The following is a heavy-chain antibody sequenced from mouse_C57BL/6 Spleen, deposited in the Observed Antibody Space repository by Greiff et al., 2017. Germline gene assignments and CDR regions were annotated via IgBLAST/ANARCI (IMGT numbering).Heavy chain of an antibody. D-gene: IGHD2-1*01. CDR1: GFTFSDYG. CDR3: AREDGNYDGFAY. CDR2: ISNLAYSI. Sequence: DVKLVESGGGLVQPGGSLKLSCAASGFTFSDYGMAWVRQAPRKGPEWVAFISNLAYSIYYADTVTGRITISRENAKNTLYLEMSSLRSEDTAMYCCAREDGNYDGFAYWGQGALVTVSA. J-gene: IGHJ3*01. V-gene: IGHV5-15*01.